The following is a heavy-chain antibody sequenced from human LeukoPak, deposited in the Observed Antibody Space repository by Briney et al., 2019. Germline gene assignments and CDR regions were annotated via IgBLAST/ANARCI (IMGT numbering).Heavy chain of an antibody. D-gene: IGHD2-8*01. J-gene: IGHJ4*02. CDR3: AKELYGNPSGY. CDR2: ISGDGGTI. Sequence: GGSLRLSCAASGFTVSAYAMSWVRQAPGKGLEWVSAISGDGGTISYAASVRGRFTISRDNAKNTLFLQMSSLRAGDTALYYCAKELYGNPSGYWGQGTRVTVSS. CDR1: GFTVSAYA. V-gene: IGHV3-23*01.